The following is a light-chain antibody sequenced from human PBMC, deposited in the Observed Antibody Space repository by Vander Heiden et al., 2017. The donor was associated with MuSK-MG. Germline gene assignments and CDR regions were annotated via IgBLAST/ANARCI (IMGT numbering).Light chain of an antibody. J-gene: IGKJ2*01. CDR1: QSISTY. CDR2: TAS. Sequence: DIQVTPSPSSLSASVGDRVTITCRASQSISTYLNWYQQKAGRAPKLLIYTASSLQTGVPPRFSGSGSGTDFTLTISRLQPEDFATYYCQQGDSTPNTFGQGTKLEIK. CDR3: QQGDSTPNT. V-gene: IGKV1-39*01.